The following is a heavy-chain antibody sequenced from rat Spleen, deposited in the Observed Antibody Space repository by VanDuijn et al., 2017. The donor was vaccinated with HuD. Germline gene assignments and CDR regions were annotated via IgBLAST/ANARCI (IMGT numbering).Heavy chain of an antibody. CDR3: TKGGQPFDY. CDR1: GFSLTSYS. CDR2: MWYDGDT. Sequence: QVQLKESGPGLVQPSETLSLTCTVSGFSLTSYSVSWVRQPSGKGPEWMGRMWYDGDTAYNSALKSRLSISRDTSKNQVSLKMNSLRSEETAAYYSTKGGQPFDYWGQGVMVTVSS. J-gene: IGHJ2*01. D-gene: IGHD1-10*01. V-gene: IGHV2-63*01.